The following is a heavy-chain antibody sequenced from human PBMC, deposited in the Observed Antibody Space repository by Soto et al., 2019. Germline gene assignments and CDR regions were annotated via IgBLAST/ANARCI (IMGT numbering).Heavy chain of an antibody. Sequence: QVHLVQSGAEVKKPGSSVKVSCKISGGTFRTTAISWVRQAPGQGLEWMGEITPVFGTPDYAQKFQGRITITADESTSTVYMDLSSLRSEDTAVYYCARGGLVITDFYYGLDVWGQGTTVTVSS. CDR1: GGTFRTTA. D-gene: IGHD3-9*01. J-gene: IGHJ6*02. V-gene: IGHV1-69*01. CDR2: ITPVFGTP. CDR3: ARGGLVITDFYYGLDV.